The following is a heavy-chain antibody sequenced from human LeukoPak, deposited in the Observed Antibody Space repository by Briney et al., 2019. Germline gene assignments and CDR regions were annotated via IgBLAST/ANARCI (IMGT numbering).Heavy chain of an antibody. CDR2: ITSDGSTT. D-gene: IGHD2-15*01. V-gene: IGHV3-74*01. CDR1: GFAFSTYW. Sequence: SGGSLRLSCAASGFAFSTYWMHWFRQAPGKGLVWVSRITSDGSTTTYADSVKGRFTISRDNAKNTLFLQMNSLRAEDTAVYYCAKARYCSGGSCYADYWGQGTLVIVSS. CDR3: AKARYCSGGSCYADY. J-gene: IGHJ4*02.